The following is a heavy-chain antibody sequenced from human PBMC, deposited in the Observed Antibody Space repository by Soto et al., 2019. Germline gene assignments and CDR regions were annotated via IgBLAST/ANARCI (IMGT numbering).Heavy chain of an antibody. CDR2: ISESGDST. D-gene: IGHD4-17*01. CDR3: VTYGVPDY. V-gene: IGHV3-23*01. J-gene: IGHJ4*02. CDR1: GFTFSSYV. Sequence: EVQLLESGGGLVQRGGSLRLSCAASGFTFSSYVVSWVRQAPGEGLEWVSSISESGDSTYYADSVKGRFTISRDNSKNTLYLQMNSLRAEDTAEYYCVTYGVPDYWGQGTLVTVSS.